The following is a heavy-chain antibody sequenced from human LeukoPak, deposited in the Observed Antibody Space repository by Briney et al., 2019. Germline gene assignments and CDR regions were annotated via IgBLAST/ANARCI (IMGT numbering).Heavy chain of an antibody. D-gene: IGHD5-12*01. Sequence: ASVKVSCKASGYTFTSYDINWVRQATGQGLEWMGWMSPNSGNTGYAQKFQGRVTMTRNTSISTAYMELSSLRSEDTAVYYCARDLNQWLRYSATYYYYGMDVWGQGTTVTVSS. CDR1: GYTFTSYD. V-gene: IGHV1-8*01. J-gene: IGHJ6*02. CDR2: MSPNSGNT. CDR3: ARDLNQWLRYSATYYYYGMDV.